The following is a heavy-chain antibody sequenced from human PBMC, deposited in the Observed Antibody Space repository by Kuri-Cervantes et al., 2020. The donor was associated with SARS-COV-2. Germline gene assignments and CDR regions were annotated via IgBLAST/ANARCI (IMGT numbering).Heavy chain of an antibody. CDR3: ARNHSMDV. J-gene: IGHJ6*03. CDR2: IDDSGVNT. CDR1: RFTFRNYA. V-gene: IGHV3-23*01. Sequence: GESLKISCAASRFTFRNYALNWVRQAPGRGLKWVSIIDDSGVNTYYADSVKGRFTVSRDNSKNMLYLEVNSLRAEDTAVYYCARNHSMDVWGTGTAVTVSS.